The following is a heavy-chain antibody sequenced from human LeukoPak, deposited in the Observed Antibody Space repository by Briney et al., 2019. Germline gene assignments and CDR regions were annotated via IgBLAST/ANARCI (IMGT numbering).Heavy chain of an antibody. J-gene: IGHJ5*02. CDR3: ARSRKLELGLSWFDP. Sequence: SETLSLTCTVSGGSISSGGYYWSWIRQPPGKGLEWIGYIYHSGSTYYNPSLKSRVTISVDRSKNQFSLKLSSVTAADTAVYYCARSRKLELGLSWFDPWGQGTLVTVSS. D-gene: IGHD1-7*01. CDR1: GGSISSGGYY. V-gene: IGHV4-30-2*01. CDR2: IYHSGST.